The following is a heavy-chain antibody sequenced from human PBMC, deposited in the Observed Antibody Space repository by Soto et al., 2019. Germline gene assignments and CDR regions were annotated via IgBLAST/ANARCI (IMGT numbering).Heavy chain of an antibody. Sequence: QVQLVQSGAEVMKPGASVKVSCKASGYTFTSYGISWVRQAPGQGLEWMGWISGYNGNTNYAQKLQGRVTLTTDTSTKKAYMELRSLKSDDTAVYYCARGGTYGDYVAYWGQGTLVTVSS. CDR3: ARGGTYGDYVAY. D-gene: IGHD4-17*01. CDR2: ISGYNGNT. CDR1: GYTFTSYG. V-gene: IGHV1-18*01. J-gene: IGHJ4*02.